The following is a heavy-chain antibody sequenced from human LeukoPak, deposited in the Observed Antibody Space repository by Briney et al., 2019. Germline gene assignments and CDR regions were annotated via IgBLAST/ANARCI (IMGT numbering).Heavy chain of an antibody. CDR2: IMPIFFKA. V-gene: IGHV1-69*13. CDR3: ARATGYYDSSGYYYSDAFDI. D-gene: IGHD3-22*01. J-gene: IGHJ3*02. Sequence: ASVKVSCKASRGTFRSHAIIWVRQAPGQGLEWLGGIMPIFFKANYAQKCEGRVTITADESTSTVYMELSSLRSEDTVVYYCARATGYYDSSGYYYSDAFDIWGQGTMVTVSS. CDR1: RGTFRSHA.